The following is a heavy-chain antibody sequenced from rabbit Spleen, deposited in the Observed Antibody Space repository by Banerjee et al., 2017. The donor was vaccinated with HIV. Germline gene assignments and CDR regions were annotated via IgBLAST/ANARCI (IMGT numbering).Heavy chain of an antibody. D-gene: IGHD1-1*01. Sequence: QSLEESGGDLVKPGASLTLTCTASGIDFSSSYYMCWVRQAPGKGLEWIGCIYAGSGGNTIYASWAKGRFTISKTSSTTVTLQMTGLTAADTATCFCARDLVAVIGWNFSLWGQGTLVTVS. J-gene: IGHJ3*01. CDR1: GIDFSSSYY. CDR3: ARDLVAVIGWNFSL. V-gene: IGHV1S40*01. CDR2: IYAGSGGNT.